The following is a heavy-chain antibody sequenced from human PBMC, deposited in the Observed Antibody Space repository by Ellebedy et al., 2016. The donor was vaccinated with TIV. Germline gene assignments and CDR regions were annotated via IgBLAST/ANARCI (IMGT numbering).Heavy chain of an antibody. D-gene: IGHD3-16*02. CDR2: INWNSNTI. Sequence: GGSLRLSXSASGFKFDDFAMHWVRQLPGKGLEWVSGINWNSNTIEYVDSVRGRFTISRDNAKNSLFLEMSSLRPEDTTLYYCAKGGTYHVYRHVDAWGKGTAVSVSS. J-gene: IGHJ6*04. V-gene: IGHV3-9*01. CDR1: GFKFDDFA. CDR3: AKGGTYHVYRHVDA.